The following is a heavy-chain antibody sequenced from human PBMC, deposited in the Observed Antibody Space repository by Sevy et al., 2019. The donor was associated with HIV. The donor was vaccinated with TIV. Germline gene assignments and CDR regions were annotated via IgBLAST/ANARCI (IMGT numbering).Heavy chain of an antibody. D-gene: IGHD3-16*01. Sequence: GVSLRLSCAASGFTFSDYYMSWIRQAPGKGLEWISYISGSSSAIVYADSVKGRFAISRNNAKNSLYLHMDNLRAEDTAVYFCVGRPYSSAYSWSYHFDYWGQGTLVTVSS. V-gene: IGHV3-11*01. CDR2: ISGSSSAI. J-gene: IGHJ4*02. CDR1: GFTFSDYY. CDR3: VGRPYSSAYSWSYHFDY.